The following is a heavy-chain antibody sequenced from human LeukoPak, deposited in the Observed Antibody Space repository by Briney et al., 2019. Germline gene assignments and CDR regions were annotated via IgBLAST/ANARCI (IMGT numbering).Heavy chain of an antibody. D-gene: IGHD3-22*01. CDR2: ISGSGGST. Sequence: PPGGSLRLSCAASGFTFSSYAMSWVRQAPGKGLEWVSAISGSGGSTYYADSVKGRFTISRDNSKNTLYLQMNSLRAEDTAVYYCAKEIVPPYYYYDSSGYYEGRGAFDIWGQGTMVTVSS. CDR1: GFTFSSYA. V-gene: IGHV3-23*01. CDR3: AKEIVPPYYYYDSSGYYEGRGAFDI. J-gene: IGHJ3*02.